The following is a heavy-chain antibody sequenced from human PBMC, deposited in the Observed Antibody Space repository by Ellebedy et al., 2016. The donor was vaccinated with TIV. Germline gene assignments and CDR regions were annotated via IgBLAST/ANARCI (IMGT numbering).Heavy chain of an antibody. Sequence: PGGSLRLSCAASGFTFSDHYMDWVRQAPGKGLEWVGRTRNKANSYTTEYAASVKGRFTISRDKSKNSVYLQMNSLKTEDTAVYYCTRTKVGPTVADYWGQGTLVTVSS. V-gene: IGHV3-72*01. D-gene: IGHD1-26*01. CDR1: GFTFSDHY. CDR2: TRNKANSYTT. J-gene: IGHJ4*02. CDR3: TRTKVGPTVADY.